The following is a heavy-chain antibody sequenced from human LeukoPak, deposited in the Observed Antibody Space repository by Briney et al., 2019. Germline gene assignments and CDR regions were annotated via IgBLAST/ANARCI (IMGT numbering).Heavy chain of an antibody. CDR2: ISGSGGSI. J-gene: IGHJ4*02. CDR3: ARDDVNY. CDR1: GFTFSSHA. V-gene: IGHV3-23*01. Sequence: PGGSLRLTCAASGFTFSSHAMSWVRQAPGKGLEWVSAISGSGGSIYYVDSVKGRFTISRDNSKNTLYLQMNSLRAEDTAVYYCARDDVNYWGQGTLVTVSS.